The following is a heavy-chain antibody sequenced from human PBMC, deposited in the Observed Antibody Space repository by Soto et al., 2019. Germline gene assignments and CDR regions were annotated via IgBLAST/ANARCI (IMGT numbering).Heavy chain of an antibody. CDR1: GFTFSSHW. J-gene: IGHJ6*02. CDR2: INGDGIST. CDR3: AEVGNVGYYFYALDV. D-gene: IGHD1-1*01. V-gene: IGHV3-74*01. Sequence: PGGSLRLSCTASGFTFSSHWMDWVRQAPGKGPVWVSRINGDGISTNYAEFVQGRFTISRDNAKNTLYLQMNRLRVEDTGIYYCAEVGNVGYYFYALDVWGQGTTVTVSS.